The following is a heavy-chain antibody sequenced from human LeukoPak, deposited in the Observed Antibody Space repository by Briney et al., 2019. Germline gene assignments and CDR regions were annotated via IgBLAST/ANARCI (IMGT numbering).Heavy chain of an antibody. D-gene: IGHD4-23*01. CDR3: ATASATGLRWFDKYYFDY. Sequence: KPSETLSLTCAVYGGSFSGYYWGWIRQPPGEGLEWIGSIYYSGSTYYNPSLKSRVTISVDTSKNQFSLKLSPVTAADTAVYYCATASATGLRWFDKYYFDYWGQGTLVTVSS. CDR2: IYYSGST. V-gene: IGHV4-39*01. CDR1: GGSFSGYY. J-gene: IGHJ4*02.